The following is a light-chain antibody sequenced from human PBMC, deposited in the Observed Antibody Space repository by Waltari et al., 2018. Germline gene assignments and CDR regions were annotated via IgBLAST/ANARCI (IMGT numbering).Light chain of an antibody. CDR2: AAS. J-gene: IGKJ1*01. Sequence: AIQMTQSPSSLSAFVGDRVTITCRATQAIGNELAWYQQRPGEAPKVLIYAASRLQNGVPSRFSGSGSGTYFTLTISSLQPEDFATYYCLQDKNYPRTFGQGTKV. V-gene: IGKV1-6*02. CDR1: QAIGNE. CDR3: LQDKNYPRT.